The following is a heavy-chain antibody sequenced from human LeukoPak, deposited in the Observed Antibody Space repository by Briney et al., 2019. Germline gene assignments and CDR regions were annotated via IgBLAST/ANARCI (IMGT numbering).Heavy chain of an antibody. CDR2: IYYSGST. CDR3: ARAVKCSSTSCYPVSWFDP. J-gene: IGHJ5*02. V-gene: IGHV4-39*07. D-gene: IGHD2-2*01. Sequence: SETLSLTCTVSGGSISSSSYYWGWIRQPPGKGLEWIGSIYYSGSTYYNPSLKSRVTISVDTSKNQFSLKLSSVTAADTAVYYCARAVKCSSTSCYPVSWFDPWGQGTLVTVSS. CDR1: GGSISSSSYY.